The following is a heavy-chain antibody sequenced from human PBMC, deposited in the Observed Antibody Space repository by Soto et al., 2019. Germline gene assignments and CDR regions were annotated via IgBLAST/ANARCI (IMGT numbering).Heavy chain of an antibody. CDR1: GFPFNSYA. J-gene: IGHJ4*02. CDR2: ISGSGGNT. V-gene: IGHV3-23*01. CDR3: VKREARGSGSPY. D-gene: IGHD3-10*01. Sequence: EVRLLESGGGSVQPGGSLRLSCSASGFPFNSYAMSWVRQAPGKGLEWVSGISGSGGNTYYADSVKGRYTISRDNCKNTLYLRMNSLRAEDTAVYYCVKREARGSGSPYWGQGTLVTVSS.